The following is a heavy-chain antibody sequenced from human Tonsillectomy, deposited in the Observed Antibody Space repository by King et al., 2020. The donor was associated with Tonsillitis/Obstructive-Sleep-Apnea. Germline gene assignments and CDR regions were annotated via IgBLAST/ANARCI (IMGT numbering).Heavy chain of an antibody. Sequence: VQLVESGSELKKPGASVKVSCKASGYTFTNYAMNWVRQAPGQGLEWMGWINTNTGNPTYAQGFTGRFVFSLDPSVSTAYLQFNSLKAEDTAVYYCARVADFWSGYPLDVWGKGTTVTVSS. D-gene: IGHD3-3*01. CDR1: GYTFTNYA. CDR2: INTNTGNP. CDR3: ARVADFWSGYPLDV. J-gene: IGHJ6*04. V-gene: IGHV7-4-1*02.